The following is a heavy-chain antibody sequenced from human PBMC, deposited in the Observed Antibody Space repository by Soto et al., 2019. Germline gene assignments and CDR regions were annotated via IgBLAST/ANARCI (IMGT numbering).Heavy chain of an antibody. J-gene: IGHJ3*02. Sequence: GGSLRLSCAASGLTFANARMNWVRQAPGKGLEWVGRIKTRADGGTTDYAAPVKGRFTISRDDSESTLYLQMNSLKIEDSAVYYCTRDRTDASDIWGPGTMVTVSS. V-gene: IGHV3-15*07. CDR2: IKTRADGGTT. CDR3: TRDRTDASDI. CDR1: GLTFANAR.